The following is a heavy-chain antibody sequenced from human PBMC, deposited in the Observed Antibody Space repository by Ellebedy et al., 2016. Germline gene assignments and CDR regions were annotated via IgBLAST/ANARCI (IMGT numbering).Heavy chain of an antibody. J-gene: IGHJ4*02. D-gene: IGHD6-19*01. CDR2: INAGSGDT. Sequence: ASVKVSXXTSGYTFNNYAIQWVRQAPGQRLEWMGWINAGSGDTKYSKKFEGRVTFTRETSATTAYMELSSLRSEDTAVYFCARGGWDSSGWYFFDFWGQGALVTVSS. CDR3: ARGGWDSSGWYFFDF. V-gene: IGHV1-3*01. CDR1: GYTFNNYA.